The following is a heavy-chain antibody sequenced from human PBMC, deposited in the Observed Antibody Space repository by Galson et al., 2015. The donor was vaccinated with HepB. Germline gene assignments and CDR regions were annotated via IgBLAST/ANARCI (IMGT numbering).Heavy chain of an antibody. Sequence: SETLSLTCTVSGDSISSRSYYWGWIRQPPGKGLEWIGSIYYSGSTYYNPSLRSRVTISVDTSKNQFSLKLTSVTAADTAVYYCARRVSRSPVDGWGQGTLVTVSS. CDR2: IYYSGST. CDR3: ARRVSRSPVDG. V-gene: IGHV4-39*01. CDR1: GDSISSRSYY. D-gene: IGHD5-12*01. J-gene: IGHJ4*02.